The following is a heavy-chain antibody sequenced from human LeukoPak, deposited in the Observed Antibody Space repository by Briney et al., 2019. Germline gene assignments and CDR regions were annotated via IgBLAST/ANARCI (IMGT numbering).Heavy chain of an antibody. CDR2: ISWNSGSI. CDR3: ARDPVIVGPWGYPQAGY. V-gene: IGHV3-9*01. CDR1: GFTFDDYA. J-gene: IGHJ4*02. Sequence: PPGRSLRLSCAASGFTFDDYAMHWVRQAPGKGLEWVSGISWNSGSIGYADSVKGRFTISRDNAKNSLYLQMNSLRAEDTAVYYCARDPVIVGPWGYPQAGYWGQGTLVTVSS. D-gene: IGHD3-22*01.